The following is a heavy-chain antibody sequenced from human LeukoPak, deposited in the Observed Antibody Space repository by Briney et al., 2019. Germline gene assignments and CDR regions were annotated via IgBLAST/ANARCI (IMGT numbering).Heavy chain of an antibody. CDR3: ARDRGVGYCSSTSCYGPFDI. CDR1: GGSISSHY. D-gene: IGHD2-2*01. CDR2: IYYSGST. V-gene: IGHV4-59*11. J-gene: IGHJ3*02. Sequence: SETLSLTCTVSGGSISSHYWSWIRQPPGKGLEWIGYIYYSGSTNYNPSLKSRVTISVDTSKNQLSLKLSSVTAADTAVYYCARDRGVGYCSSTSCYGPFDIWGQGTMVTVSS.